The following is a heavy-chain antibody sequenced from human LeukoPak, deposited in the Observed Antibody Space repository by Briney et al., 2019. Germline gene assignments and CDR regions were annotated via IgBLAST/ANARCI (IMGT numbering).Heavy chain of an antibody. CDR2: IYYTGNT. J-gene: IGHJ5*02. Sequence: WDTPSLTCTVSGDSINSYYWSWIRQPPGRGLEWIGYIYYTGNTNYNPPLKSRVTISIDTSKNQFSLKLSSVTAADTAMYYCARLYNHNWFDPWGQGTLVTVSS. V-gene: IGHV4-59*07. CDR1: GDSINSYY. D-gene: IGHD3-16*02. CDR3: ARLYNHNWFDP.